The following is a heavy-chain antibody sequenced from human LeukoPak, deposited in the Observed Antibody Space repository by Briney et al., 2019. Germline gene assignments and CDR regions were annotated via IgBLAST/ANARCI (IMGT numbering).Heavy chain of an antibody. CDR3: ARVAASRAFDI. D-gene: IGHD6-6*01. V-gene: IGHV4-30-2*01. Sequence: SETLSLTCAVSGGSISSGGYSWSWIRQPPGKGLEWIGYIDHSGSTYYHPSLKSRVTISVGRSKNQFSLKLSSVTAADTAVYYCARVAASRAFDIWGQGTMVTVSS. CDR1: GGSISSGGYS. CDR2: IDHSGST. J-gene: IGHJ3*02.